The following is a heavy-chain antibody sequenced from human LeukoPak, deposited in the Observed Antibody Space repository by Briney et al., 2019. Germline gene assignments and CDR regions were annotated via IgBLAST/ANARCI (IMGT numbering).Heavy chain of an antibody. J-gene: IGHJ4*02. V-gene: IGHV3-23*01. CDR2: ISGSGGST. CDR3: AKDFMRSGYYQPFDY. D-gene: IGHD3-3*01. Sequence: PGGSLRLSCAASGFTFSSYAMSWVRQAPGKGLEWVSAISGSGGSTYYADSVKRRFTISRDNSKNTLYLQMNSLRAEDTAVYYCAKDFMRSGYYQPFDYWGQGTLVTVSS. CDR1: GFTFSSYA.